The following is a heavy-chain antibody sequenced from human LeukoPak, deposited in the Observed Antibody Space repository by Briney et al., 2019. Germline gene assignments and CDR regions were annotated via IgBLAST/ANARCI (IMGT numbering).Heavy chain of an antibody. CDR2: IDHDGRGT. CDR1: GFTFTGLW. J-gene: IGHJ4*02. V-gene: IGHV3-74*01. D-gene: IGHD3-22*01. CDR3: EGTYYYDSGDDY. Sequence: GGSLRLSCAASGFTFTGLWMHWARHPPGKVLLLVSRIDHDGRGTSYADSVKGRFTISRDNAKNTMYLQMNRLRAEDTAVYYCEGTYYYDSGDDYWGQGTLVTVSS.